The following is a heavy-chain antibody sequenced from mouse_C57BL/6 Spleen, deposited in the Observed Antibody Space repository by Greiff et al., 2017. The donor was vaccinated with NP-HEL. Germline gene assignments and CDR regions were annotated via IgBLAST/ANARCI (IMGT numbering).Heavy chain of an antibody. D-gene: IGHD1-1*01. Sequence: EVQLQESGPGLVKPSQSLSLTCSVTGYSITSGYYWNWIRQFPGNKLEWMGYISYDGSNNYNPSLKNRISITRDTSKNQFFLKLNSVTTEDTATYYCARATTVVATMYFDVWGTGTTVTVSS. V-gene: IGHV3-6*01. CDR3: ARATTVVATMYFDV. CDR1: GYSITSGYY. CDR2: ISYDGSN. J-gene: IGHJ1*03.